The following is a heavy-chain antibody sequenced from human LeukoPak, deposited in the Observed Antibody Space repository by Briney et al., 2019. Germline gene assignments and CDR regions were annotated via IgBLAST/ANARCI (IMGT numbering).Heavy chain of an antibody. D-gene: IGHD3-3*01. CDR2: IYYSGST. CDR3: ARVRVLRFLEWLQTTGYYFDY. V-gene: IGHV4-30-4*01. CDR1: GGSISSGDYY. J-gene: IGHJ4*02. Sequence: PSETLSLTCSVSGGSISSGDYYWSWIRQPPGKGLEWIGYIYYSGSTYYNPSLKSRVTISVDTSKNQFSLRLSSVTAADTAVYYCARVRVLRFLEWLQTTGYYFDYWGQGTLVTVSS.